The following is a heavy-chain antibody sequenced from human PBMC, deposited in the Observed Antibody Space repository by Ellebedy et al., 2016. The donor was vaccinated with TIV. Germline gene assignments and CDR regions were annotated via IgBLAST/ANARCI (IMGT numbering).Heavy chain of an antibody. CDR3: AKNAPYGTGWYGNLDC. V-gene: IGHV3-53*01. CDR1: GFSVSSNY. J-gene: IGHJ4*02. Sequence: GESLKISCAASGFSVSSNYVSWVRQAPGKGLEWVSYIYTGDSTYHADSVKGRFTISRDNSKNTVSLQMNSLRVEDTAVYYCAKNAPYGTGWYGNLDCWGQGTVVTVSS. CDR2: IYTGDST. D-gene: IGHD6-13*01.